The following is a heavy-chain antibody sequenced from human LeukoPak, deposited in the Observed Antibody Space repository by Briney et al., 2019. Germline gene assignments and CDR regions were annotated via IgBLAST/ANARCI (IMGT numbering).Heavy chain of an antibody. J-gene: IGHJ6*03. V-gene: IGHV3-15*01. CDR1: GFTFSNAF. D-gene: IGHD2-2*01. CDR3: TTGTLVVPAAIPHYYMDV. Sequence: GGSLRLSCAASGFTFSNAFMNWVRQAPGSGLEWVGRIKSKTEGGTTHYAAPVKGRFIISRDDLKNTLYLQMNSLKTEDTAVYYCTTGTLVVPAAIPHYYMDVWGKGTTVTISS. CDR2: IKSKTEGGTT.